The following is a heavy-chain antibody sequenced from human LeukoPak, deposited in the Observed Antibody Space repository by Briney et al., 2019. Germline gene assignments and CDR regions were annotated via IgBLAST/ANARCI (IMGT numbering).Heavy chain of an antibody. Sequence: LXLSXXXXGXTFXRHWMTWVRQAPXKXVEWVANIKLDASEKTYVPSVKRRFTISTDNAKNSLYLQMNSLRAEDTAVYYCATPLDYYDRSDSHQGGDWGQGTLVTVSS. CDR1: GXTFXRHW. D-gene: IGHD3-22*01. CDR2: IKLDASEK. V-gene: IGHV3-7*03. J-gene: IGHJ4*02. CDR3: ATPLDYYDRSDSHQGGD.